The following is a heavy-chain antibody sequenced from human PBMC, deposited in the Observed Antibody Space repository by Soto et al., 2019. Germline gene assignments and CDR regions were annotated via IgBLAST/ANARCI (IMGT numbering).Heavy chain of an antibody. V-gene: IGHV4-4*02. Sequence: QVQLQESGPGLVKPSGTLSLSCAVSGDSIISSKWWSWVRQPPGKGLEWIGEIHHSGSTKYNPSLRSRLIISIDKSKNQSSLQVTSLTDADTAVYYCARGETQQQRDYWGQGTLVSVSS. D-gene: IGHD6-13*01. CDR1: GDSIISSKW. CDR3: ARGETQQQRDY. CDR2: IHHSGST. J-gene: IGHJ4*02.